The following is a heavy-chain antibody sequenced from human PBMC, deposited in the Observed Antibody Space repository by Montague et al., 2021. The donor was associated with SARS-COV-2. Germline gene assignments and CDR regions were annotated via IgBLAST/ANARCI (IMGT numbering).Heavy chain of an antibody. V-gene: IGHV4-34*01. CDR1: GGSFSGYY. CDR2: IKHSGST. Sequence: SETLSLTCAVYGGSFSGYYWSWIRQPPGKGLEWIGEIKHSGSTNYNPSLKSRVTISVDTSRNQFSLKLSSVTAADTAVYYCARGRLILLWFGELFSVGDYYGIDVWGQGTTVTVSS. CDR3: ARGRLILLWFGELFSVGDYYGIDV. J-gene: IGHJ6*02. D-gene: IGHD3-10*01.